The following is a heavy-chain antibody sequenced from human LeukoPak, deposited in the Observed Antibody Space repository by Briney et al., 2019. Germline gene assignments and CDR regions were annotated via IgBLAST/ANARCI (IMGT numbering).Heavy chain of an antibody. CDR3: AREGRIVVVVAAQLDAFDI. D-gene: IGHD2-15*01. Sequence: SETLSLTCTVSGGSISSSSYYWGWIRQPPGKGLEWIGSIYYTGSTYYNPSLKSRVTISVDTSKNQFSLKLSSVTAADTAVYYCAREGRIVVVVAAQLDAFDIWGQGTMVTVSS. V-gene: IGHV4-39*02. CDR2: IYYTGST. CDR1: GGSISSSSYY. J-gene: IGHJ3*02.